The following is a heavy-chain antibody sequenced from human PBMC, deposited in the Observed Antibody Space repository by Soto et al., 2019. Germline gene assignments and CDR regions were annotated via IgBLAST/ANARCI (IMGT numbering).Heavy chain of an antibody. V-gene: IGHV3-66*01. D-gene: IGHD2-2*01. Sequence: VPLVESGGGLVQPGGSLRLSCAASGFTVSSNYMSWVRQAPGKGLEWVSVIYTGGSTYYADSVKGRFTISRDNSNNTLYLQMNSLRAEDTAVYYCARGFVPYYYGMDVWGQGTTVTVSS. CDR3: ARGFVPYYYGMDV. CDR2: IYTGGST. J-gene: IGHJ6*02. CDR1: GFTVSSNY.